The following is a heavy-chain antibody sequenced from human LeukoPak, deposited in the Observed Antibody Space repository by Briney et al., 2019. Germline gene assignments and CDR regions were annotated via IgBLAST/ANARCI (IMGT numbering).Heavy chain of an antibody. D-gene: IGHD5-24*01. J-gene: IGHJ4*02. CDR3: AKDNDGYNGGFDY. Sequence: GKSLRLSCTASVFTFSSYAMHWVRQAPGKGLEWLSVISYDGLYKYYTNAVKDRFTISRDNSKNALYLQMNSLRVEDTALYYCAKDNDGYNGGFDYWGQGTLVTVSS. CDR2: ISYDGLYK. CDR1: VFTFSSYA. V-gene: IGHV3-30*04.